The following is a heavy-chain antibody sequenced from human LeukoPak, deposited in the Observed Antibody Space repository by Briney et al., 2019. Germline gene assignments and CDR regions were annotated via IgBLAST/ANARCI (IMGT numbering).Heavy chain of an antibody. V-gene: IGHV4-34*01. Sequence: SETLSLTCAVYGGSFSGYYWSWIRQPPGKGLEWIGEINHSGSTNYNPSLKSRVTISVDTSKNQFSLKLSSVTAADTAVYYCARDFWSDYSYFDYWGQGTPVTVSS. CDR2: INHSGST. CDR1: GGSFSGYY. CDR3: ARDFWSDYSYFDY. D-gene: IGHD3-3*01. J-gene: IGHJ4*02.